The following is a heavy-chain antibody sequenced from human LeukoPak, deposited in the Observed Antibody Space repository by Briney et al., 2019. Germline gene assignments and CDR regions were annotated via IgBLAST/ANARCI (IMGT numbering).Heavy chain of an antibody. V-gene: IGHV1-2*02. D-gene: IGHD3-10*01. CDR2: INPNSGGT. CDR3: ARVRYYYGSGRAYFDY. Sequence: GASVKVSCKASGYTFTGYYMHWVRQAPGQGPEWMGWINPNSGGTNYAQKFQGRVTMTRDTSISTAYMELSRLRSDDTAVYYCARVRYYYGSGRAYFDYWGQGTLVTVSS. CDR1: GYTFTGYY. J-gene: IGHJ4*02.